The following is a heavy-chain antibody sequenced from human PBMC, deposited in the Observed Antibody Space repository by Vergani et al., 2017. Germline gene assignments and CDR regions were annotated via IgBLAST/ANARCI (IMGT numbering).Heavy chain of an antibody. D-gene: IGHD6-19*01. V-gene: IGHV3-9*01. CDR3: AKDGYSSGWYLDY. CDR2: ISWNSGSI. CDR1: GFTFDDYA. Sequence: EVQLVESGGGLVQPGRSLRLSCAASGFTFDDYALHWVQQAPGKGLEWVSGISWNSGSIGYADSVKGRFTISRDNAKNSLYLQMNSLRAEDTALYYCAKDGYSSGWYLDYWGQGTLVTVSS. J-gene: IGHJ4*02.